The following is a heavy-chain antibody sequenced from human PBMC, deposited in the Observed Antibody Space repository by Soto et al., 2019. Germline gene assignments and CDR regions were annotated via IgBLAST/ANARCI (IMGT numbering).Heavy chain of an antibody. CDR1: GFTFGDYA. CDR3: TRGRPY. V-gene: IGHV3-49*04. CDR2: IRSKAYGGTT. J-gene: IGHJ4*02. Sequence: TGGSLRLSCTASGFTFGDYAMSWVRQAPGKGLEWVGFIRSKAYGGTTEYAASVIGRFTISRDDPTASAYLQMNSLKIEDTAVYYCTRGRPYWGQGTLVTVSS.